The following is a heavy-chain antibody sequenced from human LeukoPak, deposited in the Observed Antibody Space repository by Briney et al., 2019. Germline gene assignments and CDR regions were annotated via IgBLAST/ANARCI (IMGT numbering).Heavy chain of an antibody. V-gene: IGHV1-2*06. Sequence: ASVKVSCRASGYTFTGYYMHWVRQAPGQGLEWMGRINPNSGGTNYAQKFQGRVTMTRDTSISTAYMELSRLRPDDTAVYYCARLGYCSGGSCFLLDGFDPWGQGTLVTVSS. CDR2: INPNSGGT. D-gene: IGHD2-15*01. CDR1: GYTFTGYY. CDR3: ARLGYCSGGSCFLLDGFDP. J-gene: IGHJ5*02.